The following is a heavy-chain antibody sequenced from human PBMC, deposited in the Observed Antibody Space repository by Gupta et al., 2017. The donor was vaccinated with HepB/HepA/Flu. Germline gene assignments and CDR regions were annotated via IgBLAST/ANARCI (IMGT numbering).Heavy chain of an antibody. V-gene: IGHV3-23*01. D-gene: IGHD3-22*01. CDR3: AKVPDYDSSLSYFDY. CDR2: ISGSGGST. CDR1: GFTFSSYA. J-gene: IGHJ4*02. Sequence: EVQLLESGGGLVQTGGSLRLSCAASGFTFSSYAMSWVRQAPGKGLEWVSAISGSGGSTYYADSVKGRFTISRDNSKNTLYLQMNSLRAEDTAVYYCAKVPDYDSSLSYFDYWGQGTLVTVSS.